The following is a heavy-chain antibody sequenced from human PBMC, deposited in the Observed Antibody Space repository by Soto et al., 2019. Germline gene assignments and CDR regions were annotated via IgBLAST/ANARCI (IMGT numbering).Heavy chain of an antibody. CDR1: GVTFSTYG. V-gene: IGHV3-33*01. CDR3: DVWYSTRWCFDY. J-gene: IGHJ4*02. Sequence: QVQLVESGGGVVQPGRSLRLSCAASGVTFSTYGMHWVRQAPGKGLEWVAVIWYDGSKEYYADSVKGRFTISRDNSKNTLYLHMNRFRAEDTAVYSCDVWYSTRWCFDYWGEGTLVTVSS. CDR2: IWYDGSKE. D-gene: IGHD6-13*01.